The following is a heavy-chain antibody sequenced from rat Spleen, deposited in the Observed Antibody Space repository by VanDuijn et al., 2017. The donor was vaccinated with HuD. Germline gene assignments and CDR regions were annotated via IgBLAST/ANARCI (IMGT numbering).Heavy chain of an antibody. CDR2: IIYDGSST. Sequence: EVQLVESGGGLEQPGRSLKLSCAASGFTFSNYGMAWVRQAPTKGLEWVATIIYDGSSTYYRDSVKGRFTISRDNAKSTLYLQMNSLRSEDTATYYCARHEDYGYNVMDAWGQGASVTVSS. V-gene: IGHV5-29*01. J-gene: IGHJ4*01. CDR1: GFTFSNYG. CDR3: ARHEDYGYNVMDA. D-gene: IGHD1-9*01.